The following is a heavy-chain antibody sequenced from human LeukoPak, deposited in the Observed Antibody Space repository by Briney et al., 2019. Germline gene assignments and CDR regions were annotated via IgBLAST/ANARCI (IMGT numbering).Heavy chain of an antibody. CDR3: ARGAELRYFDWLSPPPYYYYYYMDV. CDR1: GYTFTSYD. CDR2: MNPNSGNT. J-gene: IGHJ6*03. D-gene: IGHD3-9*01. V-gene: IGHV1-8*01. Sequence: ASVKVSCKASGYTFTSYDINWVRQATGQGLEWMGWMNPNSGNTGYAQKFQGRVTMTRNTSISTAYMELSSLRSEDTAVYYCARGAELRYFDWLSPPPYYYYYYMDVWGKGTTVTISS.